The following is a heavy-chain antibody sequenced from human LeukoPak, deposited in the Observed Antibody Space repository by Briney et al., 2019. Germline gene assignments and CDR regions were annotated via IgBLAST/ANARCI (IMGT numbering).Heavy chain of an antibody. D-gene: IGHD6-13*01. J-gene: IGHJ6*03. V-gene: IGHV1-8*01. CDR1: GYTFTSYD. CDR2: MNPNSGNT. Sequence: ASVKVSCKASGYTFTSYDINWVRQATGQGLEWMGWMNPNSGNTGYAQKFQGRVTMTRNTSISTAYMELGSLRSEDTAVYYCARLGHSSSWTDYYYYMDVWGKGTTVTVSS. CDR3: ARLGHSSSWTDYYYYMDV.